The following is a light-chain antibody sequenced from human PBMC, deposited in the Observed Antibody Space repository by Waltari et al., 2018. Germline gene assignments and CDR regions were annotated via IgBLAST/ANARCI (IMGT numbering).Light chain of an antibody. CDR2: AVS. CDR3: QQGNTFPPT. Sequence: EIQMTQSPSSVSASVGDRVTITCRATQDINRALAWYQQKPGQAPNLLIYAVSSLQSGVPSRFSGSGSGTHFTLTISSLQPEDVATYYCQQGNTFPPTFGLGTRVQI. J-gene: IGKJ1*01. CDR1: QDINRA. V-gene: IGKV1-12*01.